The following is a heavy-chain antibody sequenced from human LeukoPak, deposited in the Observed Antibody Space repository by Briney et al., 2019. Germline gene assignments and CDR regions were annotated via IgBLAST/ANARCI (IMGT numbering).Heavy chain of an antibody. CDR2: INPNSGDT. J-gene: IGHJ4*02. D-gene: IGHD5-18*01. CDR3: ARDMDTGPDLFDY. CDR1: GCTFTGYY. Sequence: ASVKVSCKASGCTFTGYYMHWVRQAPGQGLEWIGWINPNSGDTDYAQKFQGRVTMTRDTSISTAYMELRRLRSDDTAVYYCARDMDTGPDLFDYWGQGTLVTVSS. V-gene: IGHV1-2*02.